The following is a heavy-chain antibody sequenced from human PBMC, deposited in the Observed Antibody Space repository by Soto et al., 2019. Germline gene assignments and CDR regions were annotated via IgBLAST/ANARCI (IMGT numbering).Heavy chain of an antibody. CDR1: GYTFVDYA. Sequence: QVRLVQSGAEVKRPGASVKVSCRASGYTFVDYALHWVRQAPGQGLEWVGWRNPNTGNINYSHKLEDRASIPRDTATSTAYMELRGLRSEDTAVYFCTREAIVAENWFDPWGQGALVTVSS. CDR3: TREAIVAENWFDP. J-gene: IGHJ5*02. D-gene: IGHD5-12*01. V-gene: IGHV1-3*01. CDR2: RNPNTGNI.